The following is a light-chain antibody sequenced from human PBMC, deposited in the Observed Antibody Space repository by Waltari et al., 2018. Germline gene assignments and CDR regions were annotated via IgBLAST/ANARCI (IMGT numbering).Light chain of an antibody. CDR2: AEN. CDR3: FPSANTGDHTFV. CDR1: ILKRSS. J-gene: IGLJ1*01. V-gene: IGLV3-19*01. Sequence: SSELTQDPAVSVALGHTVTITCQGDILKRSSATWYHQRPGQAPTLLIFAENNRPSGMPDRFSAATSGNTASLTITGTQADDECDYYCFPSANTGDHTFVFVSGTTLSVL.